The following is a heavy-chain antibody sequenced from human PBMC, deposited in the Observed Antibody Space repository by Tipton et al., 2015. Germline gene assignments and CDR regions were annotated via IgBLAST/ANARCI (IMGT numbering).Heavy chain of an antibody. Sequence: SLTCTVSGGSVSSGSYYWSWIRQPPGKGLEWIGYISFSDTTHYNPSLKSRVTISVDTSKNQFSLKLSSVTAADTAVYYCARALFYGGNTDWYFDLWGRGTLVTVSS. D-gene: IGHD4-23*01. J-gene: IGHJ2*01. V-gene: IGHV4-61*01. CDR2: ISFSDTT. CDR3: ARALFYGGNTDWYFDL. CDR1: GGSVSSGSYY.